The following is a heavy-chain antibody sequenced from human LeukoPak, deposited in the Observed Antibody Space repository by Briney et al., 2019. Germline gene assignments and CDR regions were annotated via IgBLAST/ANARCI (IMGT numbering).Heavy chain of an antibody. J-gene: IGHJ4*02. CDR1: GFTFGDYA. CDR3: TGEYYYHSSGFDY. V-gene: IGHV3-49*03. D-gene: IGHD3-22*01. CDR2: IRSKAYGATT. Sequence: GGSLRLSCTASGFTFGDYAMSWFRQAPGKGLQWVGYIRSKAYGATTEYAASVKGRFTISRDDSKSIAYLQMNSLKTEDTAVYYCTGEYYYHSSGFDYWGQGTLVTVSS.